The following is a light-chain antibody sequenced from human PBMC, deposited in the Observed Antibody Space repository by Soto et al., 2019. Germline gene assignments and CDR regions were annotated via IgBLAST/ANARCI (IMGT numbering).Light chain of an antibody. J-gene: IGLJ1*01. CDR1: SSNIGAGYE. CDR2: GNT. Sequence: QSVLTQPPSVSGAPGQRVTISCTGSSSNIGAGYEVHWFQQLPGTAPKLLIYGNTNRPSGVPDRFSGSKSDTSASLAITGLQPEDEADYYCQSYDSSLSVLYVFGTGTKVTDL. V-gene: IGLV1-40*01. CDR3: QSYDSSLSVLYV.